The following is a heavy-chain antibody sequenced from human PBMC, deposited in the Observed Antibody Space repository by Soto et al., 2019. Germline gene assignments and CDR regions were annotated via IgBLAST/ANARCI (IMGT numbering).Heavy chain of an antibody. CDR3: VGGIAARPLGY. Sequence: SETLSLTCTVSGGSISDYYWSWIRQPPGKGLEWIGYIYHSGSTYYNPSLKSRVTISVDRSKNQFSLKLSSVTAADTAVYYCVGGIAARPLGYWGQGTLVTVSS. J-gene: IGHJ4*02. V-gene: IGHV4-30-2*01. CDR2: IYHSGST. D-gene: IGHD6-6*01. CDR1: GGSISDYY.